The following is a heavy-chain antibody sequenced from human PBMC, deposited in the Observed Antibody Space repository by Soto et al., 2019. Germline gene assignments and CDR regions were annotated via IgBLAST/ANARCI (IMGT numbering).Heavy chain of an antibody. J-gene: IGHJ4*02. D-gene: IGHD3-22*01. CDR1: GVTFSNAW. CDR3: TTDLMIVVLSSFDS. Sequence: EVQLVESGGGLVTPGGSLRLSCAASGVTFSNAWISWVRQAPGKGLEWCGRIKSKTDGGTTDYAAPVKGRFTISRDDSKNTLYLQMNSSKTEDTAVYYCTTDLMIVVLSSFDSLVQGTLVTVSS. V-gene: IGHV3-15*01. CDR2: IKSKTDGGTT.